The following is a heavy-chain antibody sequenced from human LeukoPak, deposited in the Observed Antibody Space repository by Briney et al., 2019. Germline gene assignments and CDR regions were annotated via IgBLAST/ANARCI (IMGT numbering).Heavy chain of an antibody. CDR2: ISTTGSTI. J-gene: IGHJ4*02. V-gene: IGHV3-48*02. Sequence: GGSLRLSCAASGFPSSSYSKNWVRQAPGKGLEWVSYISTTGSTIYYADSVKGRFTISRDNAKNSLYLQMNSLRDEDTAVYYCAINYGDLDYWGQKTLVPVSS. CDR1: GFPSSSYS. D-gene: IGHD4-17*01. CDR3: AINYGDLDY.